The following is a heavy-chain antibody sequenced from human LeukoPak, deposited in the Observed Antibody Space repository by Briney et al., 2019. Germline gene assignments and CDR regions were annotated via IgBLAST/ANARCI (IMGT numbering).Heavy chain of an antibody. CDR1: GYTFSSYY. CDR2: INPSGGST. D-gene: IGHD1-1*01. CDR3: AREESGGYFDY. Sequence: ASVKVSCKASGYTFSSYYMHWVRQAPGQGLEWMGIINPSGGSTSYAQKFEGRVTMTKDTSANTVDMELSGLRSEDTAVYYCAREESGGYFDYWGQGSLVIVSS. J-gene: IGHJ4*02. V-gene: IGHV1-46*01.